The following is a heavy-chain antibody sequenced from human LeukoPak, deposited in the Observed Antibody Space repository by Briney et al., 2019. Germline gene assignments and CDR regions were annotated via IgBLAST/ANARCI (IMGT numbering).Heavy chain of an antibody. Sequence: SETLSLTCTVSGGSISSYYWSWIRQPPGKGLEWIGYIYYSGSTNYNPSLKSRVTISVDTSKNQFSLKLSSVTAADTAVYYCARDQWYYYGSGSYHSDHYYYYYMDVWGKGTTVTISS. D-gene: IGHD3-10*01. CDR3: ARDQWYYYGSGSYHSDHYYYYYMDV. V-gene: IGHV4-59*01. J-gene: IGHJ6*03. CDR1: GGSISSYY. CDR2: IYYSGST.